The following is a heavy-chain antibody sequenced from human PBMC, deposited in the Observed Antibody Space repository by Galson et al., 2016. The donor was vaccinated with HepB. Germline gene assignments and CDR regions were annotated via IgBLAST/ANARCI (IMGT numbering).Heavy chain of an antibody. Sequence: SLRLSCADSGFTFSTFAMYWVRQAPGKGLKWVALISYDGSSRCYADSVKGRFTISRDSSTNTLYLQMNSLRAEDTAVYYCAREGPYLNSGYYYGFDYWGQGTQVTVSS. J-gene: IGHJ4*02. CDR2: ISYDGSSR. CDR1: GFTFSTFA. V-gene: IGHV3-30*03. D-gene: IGHD3-22*01. CDR3: AREGPYLNSGYYYGFDY.